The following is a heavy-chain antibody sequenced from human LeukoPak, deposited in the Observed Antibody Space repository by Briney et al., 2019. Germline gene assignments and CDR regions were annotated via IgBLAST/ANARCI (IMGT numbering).Heavy chain of an antibody. CDR1: GGSISSYY. J-gene: IGHJ4*02. CDR2: IYYSGST. D-gene: IGHD2-2*01. Sequence: SETLSLTCTVSGGSISSYYWSWIRQPPGKGLEWIGYIYYSGSTNYNPSLKSRVTISVDTSKNQFSLKLSSVTAADAAVYYCARGLKDIVVVPAANYWGQGTLVTVSS. CDR3: ARGLKDIVVVPAANY. V-gene: IGHV4-59*01.